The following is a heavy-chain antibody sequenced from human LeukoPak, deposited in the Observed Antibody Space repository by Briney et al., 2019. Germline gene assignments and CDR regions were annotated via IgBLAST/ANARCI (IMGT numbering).Heavy chain of an antibody. D-gene: IGHD1-26*01. CDR1: GASINSHY. J-gene: IGHJ4*02. CDR2: ISYSGST. Sequence: TSETLSLTCTVSGASINSHYWSWIRQPPGKGLEWIGYISYSGSTNYNPSLKSRVIISVDTSKTHFSLNLSSVTAADTAFYYCARHRVSGSSYSALDYWGQGTLVSVSS. V-gene: IGHV4-59*08. CDR3: ARHRVSGSSYSALDY.